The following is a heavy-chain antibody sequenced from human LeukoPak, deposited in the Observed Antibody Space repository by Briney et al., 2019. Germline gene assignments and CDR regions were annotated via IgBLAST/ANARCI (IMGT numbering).Heavy chain of an antibody. V-gene: IGHV3-23*01. D-gene: IGHD6-13*01. CDR1: GFTVSNNG. CDR3: TGHGSSSY. Sequence: GGSLRLSCAASGFTVSNNGLSWFRQAPGKGLEWVSDISGTGGSTYYADFVKGRFTVSRDNSKNTLYLQMNSLRAEDTAVYYATGHGSSSYWGQGTLVTVSS. CDR2: ISGTGGST. J-gene: IGHJ4*02.